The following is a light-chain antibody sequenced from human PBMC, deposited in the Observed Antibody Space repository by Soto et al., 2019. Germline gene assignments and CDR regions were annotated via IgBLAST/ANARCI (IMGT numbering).Light chain of an antibody. V-gene: IGKV3D-20*02. J-gene: IGKJ5*01. CDR2: GAS. CDR3: QQRSNRIT. CDR1: QSVSSNY. Sequence: EVVLTQSPGTLSLSPGERATLSCRASQSVSSNYLAWYQQKPGQAPRLLIYGASTRATGIPDRFSGSGSGTDFTLTVSSLEPEDFALYYCQQRSNRITFGQGTRLEI.